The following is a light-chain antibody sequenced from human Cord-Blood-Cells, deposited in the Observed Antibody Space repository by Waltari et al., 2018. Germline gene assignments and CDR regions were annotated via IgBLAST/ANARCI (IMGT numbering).Light chain of an antibody. CDR1: QSVSSSY. V-gene: IGKV3-20*01. CDR2: GAS. Sequence: NVLTQSPGTLSLSPGERATLPCRASQSVSSSYLAWYQQKPGQAPRLLIYGASSRATGIPDRFSGSGSGTDFTLTISRLEPEDFAVYYCQQYGSSPPIYTFGQGTKLEIK. J-gene: IGKJ2*01. CDR3: QQYGSSPPIYT.